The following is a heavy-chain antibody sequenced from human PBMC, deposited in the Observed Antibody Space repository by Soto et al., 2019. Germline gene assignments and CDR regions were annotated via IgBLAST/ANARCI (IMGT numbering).Heavy chain of an antibody. D-gene: IGHD2-2*01. CDR2: IYYSGST. CDR1: SASIIRSSYT. CDR3: ARLHGYCISSSCHGHYAMDV. V-gene: IGHV4-39*01. J-gene: IGHJ6*02. Sequence: SETLSLTCTVSSASIIRSSYTGGWIRQPPGKGLEWIGSIYYSGSTYYNPSLNSRVTVSVDTSKNQFSLKVTSVTAADTAVYYCARLHGYCISSSCHGHYAMDVWGQGTTVS.